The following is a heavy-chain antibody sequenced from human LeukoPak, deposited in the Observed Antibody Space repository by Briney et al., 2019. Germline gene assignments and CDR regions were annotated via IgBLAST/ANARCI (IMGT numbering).Heavy chain of an antibody. Sequence: GSLRLSCAASGFTFSDYYMSWIRQAPGKGLEWVSYISGSGSTINSADSVKGRFTISRDNAKNSLYLQMNSLRAEDTALYYCARDRGNQRGYYYYYMDVWGKGTTVTVSS. CDR3: ARDRGNQRGYYYYYMDV. CDR2: ISGSGSTI. D-gene: IGHD3-3*01. CDR1: GFTFSDYY. V-gene: IGHV3-11*04. J-gene: IGHJ6*03.